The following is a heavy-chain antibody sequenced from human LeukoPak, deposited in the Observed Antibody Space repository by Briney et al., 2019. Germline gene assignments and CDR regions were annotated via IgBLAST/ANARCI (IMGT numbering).Heavy chain of an antibody. CDR3: AKDSYDSGGFDY. V-gene: IGHV3-9*01. D-gene: IGHD4-17*01. Sequence: GRSLRLSCAASGFTFDDYAMQWVRQPPGKGLEWVSGITWNGGSIGYADSVKGRFTISRDNAKNSLYLQMNSLRPEDTALYYCAKDSYDSGGFDYWGQGTLVTVSS. CDR1: GFTFDDYA. J-gene: IGHJ4*02. CDR2: ITWNGGSI.